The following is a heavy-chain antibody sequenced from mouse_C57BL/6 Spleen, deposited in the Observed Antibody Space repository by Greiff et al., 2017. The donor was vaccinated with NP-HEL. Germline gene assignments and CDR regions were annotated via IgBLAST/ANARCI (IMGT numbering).Heavy chain of an antibody. J-gene: IGHJ3*01. V-gene: IGHV1-53*01. CDR3: ARPGPALYYGSSSFAY. D-gene: IGHD1-1*01. Sequence: QVQLQQPGTELVKPGASVKLSCKASGYTFTSYWMHWVKQRPGQGLEWIGNINPSNGGTNYNEKFKSKATLTVDKSSSTAYMQLSSLTSEDSAVYYCARPGPALYYGSSSFAYWGQGTLVTVSA. CDR2: INPSNGGT. CDR1: GYTFTSYW.